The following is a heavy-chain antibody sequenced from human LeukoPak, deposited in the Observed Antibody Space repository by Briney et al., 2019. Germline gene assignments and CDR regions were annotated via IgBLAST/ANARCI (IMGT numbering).Heavy chain of an antibody. CDR2: IYPGDSDT. CDR3: ARRGYCSSTACSVATFDI. V-gene: IGHV5-51*01. CDR1: GYSFTSYW. D-gene: IGHD2-2*01. Sequence: GESLKISCKGSGYSFTSYWIGWVRQMPGKGLEWMGIIYPGDSDTRYSPSFQGQVTIPADKSISTAYLQWGSLKASDTAMYYCARRGYCSSTACSVATFDIWGQGTMVTVSS. J-gene: IGHJ3*02.